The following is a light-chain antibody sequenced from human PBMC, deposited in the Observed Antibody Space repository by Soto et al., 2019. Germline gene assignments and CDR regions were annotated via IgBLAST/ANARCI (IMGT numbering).Light chain of an antibody. Sequence: QSVLTQPPSVSGAPGERVTISCTGRSSNIGSGYPVHWYQQLPGTAPKLLISGDSNRPSGVPDRFSGSRSGTSASLAITGLQAEDEADYYCQTFDSSLTISWVFGGGTKLTVL. CDR3: QTFDSSLTISWV. V-gene: IGLV1-40*01. CDR1: SSNIGSGYP. CDR2: GDS. J-gene: IGLJ3*02.